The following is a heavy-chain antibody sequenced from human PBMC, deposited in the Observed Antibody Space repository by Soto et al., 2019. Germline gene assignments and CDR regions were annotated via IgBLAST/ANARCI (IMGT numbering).Heavy chain of an antibody. V-gene: IGHV3-30*03. CDR2: ISYDGTNK. J-gene: IGHJ5*02. D-gene: IGHD2-15*01. CDR3: ARDGRLAATNAALYNWFDP. Sequence: QVQRVESGGGVVQPGRSLRLSCAASGFTFSSYGMHWVRQAPGKGLEWVAVISYDGTNKYYVDSVEGRFTISRDNSKNTLYLHINSLRAEDSAVYYCARDGRLAATNAALYNWFDPWGQGTLVTVSS. CDR1: GFTFSSYG.